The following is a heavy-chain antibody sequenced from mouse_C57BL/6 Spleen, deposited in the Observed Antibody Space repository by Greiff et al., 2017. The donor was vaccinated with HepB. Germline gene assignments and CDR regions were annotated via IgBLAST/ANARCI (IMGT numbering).Heavy chain of an antibody. D-gene: IGHD2-5*01. V-gene: IGHV1-15*01. CDR2: IDPETGGT. CDR3: TRRGHYSNYDFFDY. Sequence: QVQLKESGAELARPGASVTLSCKASGYTFTDYEMHWVKQTPVHGLEWIGAIDPETGGTAYNQKFKGKAILTADKSSSTAYMELRSLTSEDSAVYYCTRRGHYSNYDFFDYWGQGTTLTVSS. CDR1: GYTFTDYE. J-gene: IGHJ2*01.